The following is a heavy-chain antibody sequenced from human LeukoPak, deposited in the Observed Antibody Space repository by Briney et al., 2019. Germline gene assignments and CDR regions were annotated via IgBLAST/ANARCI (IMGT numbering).Heavy chain of an antibody. J-gene: IGHJ5*02. D-gene: IGHD2-2*02. CDR2: ISSSSSTI. V-gene: IGHV3-48*02. CDR1: GFTFSSYS. CDR3: AREGSTSCYKESCYNWFDP. Sequence: QTGGSLRLSCAASGFTFSSYSMTWVRQAPGKGLEWVSYISSSSSTIYYADSVKGRFTISRDNAKNSLYLQMNSLRDEDTAVYYCAREGSTSCYKESCYNWFDPWGQGTLVTVSS.